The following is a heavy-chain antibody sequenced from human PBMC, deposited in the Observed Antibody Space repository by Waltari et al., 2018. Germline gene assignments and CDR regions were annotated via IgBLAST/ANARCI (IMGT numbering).Heavy chain of an antibody. CDR1: GGTFRSYA. D-gene: IGHD3-9*01. CDR2: IIPIFGTA. CDR3: ARSGYDILTGYYYYYYYMDV. J-gene: IGHJ6*03. V-gene: IGHV1-69*05. Sequence: QVQLVQSGAEVKKPGSSVKVSCKASGGTFRSYAIRWVRQATVQGLEWMGGIIPIFGTANYAQKFQGRVTITTDESTSTAYMELSSLRSEDTAVYYCARSGYDILTGYYYYYYYMDVWGKGTTVTVSS.